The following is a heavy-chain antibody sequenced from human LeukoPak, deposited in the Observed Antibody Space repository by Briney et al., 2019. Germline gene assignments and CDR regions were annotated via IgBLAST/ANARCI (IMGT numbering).Heavy chain of an antibody. CDR3: ARDERWNWFDP. CDR1: GGSVSSGSYY. CDR2: IYYSGST. V-gene: IGHV4-61*01. Sequence: PSETLSLTCTVSGGSVSSGSYYWSWIRQPPGKGLEWIGYIYYSGSTNNNPSLKSRVAISVDTSKNQFSLKLSSVTAADTAVYYCARDERWNWFDPWGQGTLVTVSS. D-gene: IGHD2-15*01. J-gene: IGHJ5*02.